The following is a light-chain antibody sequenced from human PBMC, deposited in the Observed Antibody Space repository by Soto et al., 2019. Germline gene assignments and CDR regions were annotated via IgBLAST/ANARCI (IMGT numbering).Light chain of an antibody. CDR3: QQYGTLIT. Sequence: EIVLTQSPGTLSLSPGERVTLSCRASQSLGNTYLAWYQRKPGQAPRLLIYDASSRATDIPDRFSGSGAGTDFTLTISRLEPEDSAVYYCQQYGTLITFGQGTRLEIK. CDR1: QSLGNTY. CDR2: DAS. V-gene: IGKV3-20*01. J-gene: IGKJ5*01.